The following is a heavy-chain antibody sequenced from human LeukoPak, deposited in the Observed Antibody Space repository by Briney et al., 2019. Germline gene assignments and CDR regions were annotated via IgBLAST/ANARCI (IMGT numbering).Heavy chain of an antibody. CDR2: ISIDSNYI. J-gene: IGHJ4*02. D-gene: IGHD2-21*02. Sequence: SISIDSNYIFYADSLKGRFTISRDNAKNSLYLQMNSLRAEDTAVYYCARLYCGYDCYSSDYWGQGTLVTVSS. V-gene: IGHV3-21*01. CDR3: ARLYCGYDCYSSDY.